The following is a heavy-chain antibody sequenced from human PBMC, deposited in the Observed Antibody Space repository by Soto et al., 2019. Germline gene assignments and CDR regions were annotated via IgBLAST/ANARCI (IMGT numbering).Heavy chain of an antibody. CDR2: IYYNGNT. Sequence: QVQLQESGPGLVKPSETLSLTCTVSGVSISNNYWSWIRQPPGKGLEWIGYIYYNGNTNYSPSLKSRVTMSVDTSRNQISLKLTTVTAADTDVYYCTRANWYSEYWGQGTLVTVSS. CDR1: GVSISNNY. CDR3: TRANWYSEY. D-gene: IGHD7-27*01. V-gene: IGHV4-59*01. J-gene: IGHJ4*02.